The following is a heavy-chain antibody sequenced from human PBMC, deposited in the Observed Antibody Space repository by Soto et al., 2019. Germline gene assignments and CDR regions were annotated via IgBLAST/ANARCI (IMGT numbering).Heavy chain of an antibody. CDR2: TYYRSKWYN. D-gene: IGHD6-13*01. J-gene: IGHJ5*02. CDR3: ARHTAAGTDAYNWFDP. Sequence: KQSQTLSLTCAISGDSVSSNSVAWNWIRQSPSRGLEWLGRTYYRSKWYNDYAVSVKSRITINPDTSKNQFSLQLNSVTPEDTAVYYCARHTAAGTDAYNWFDPWGQGTLVTVSS. CDR1: GDSVSSNSVA. V-gene: IGHV6-1*01.